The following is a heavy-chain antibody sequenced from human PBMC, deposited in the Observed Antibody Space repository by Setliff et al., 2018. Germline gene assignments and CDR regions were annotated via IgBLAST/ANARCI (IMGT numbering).Heavy chain of an antibody. D-gene: IGHD3-3*02. CDR2: IYTSGST. CDR1: GGSISSYY. Sequence: SETLSLTCTVSGGSISSYYWSWIRQPPGKGLEWIGYIYTSGSTNYNPSLKSRVTIFVDTSKNQFSLKLNSVTAADTAVYYCARDGLGAFSLRSMDVWGKGTTVTVSS. V-gene: IGHV4-4*08. CDR3: ARDGLGAFSLRSMDV. J-gene: IGHJ6*04.